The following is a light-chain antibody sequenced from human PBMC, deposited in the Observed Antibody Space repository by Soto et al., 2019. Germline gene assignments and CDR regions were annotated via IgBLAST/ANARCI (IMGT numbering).Light chain of an antibody. V-gene: IGLV2-14*03. CDR3: RSYTTRSTYV. J-gene: IGLJ1*01. Sequence: QSVLTQPASVSGSPGQSITISCTGTSSDVGGYSYISWYQHNPGRAPKLMIYDVSNRPSGVSDRFSGSKSGNTASLTISWLQAEDEADYYCRSYTTRSTYVFGSGTKVTVL. CDR1: SSDVGGYSY. CDR2: DVS.